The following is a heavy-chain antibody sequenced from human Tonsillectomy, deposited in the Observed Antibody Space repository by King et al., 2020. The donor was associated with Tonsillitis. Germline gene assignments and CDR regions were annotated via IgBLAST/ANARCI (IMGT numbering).Heavy chain of an antibody. CDR2: IYPDDSDT. CDR3: ARRSRGVEEKILDAYFDY. CDR1: GYRFTNYW. V-gene: IGHV5-51*01. Sequence: VQLVESGAEVKKPGESLKISCKGSGYRFTNYWIGWVRQMPGKGLEWMGIIYPDDSDTRYSPSSQGQVTISADKSISTAYLQWSSLKASDTAMYYCARRSRGVEEKILDAYFDYWGQGTVVTVSS. D-gene: IGHD2-8*01. J-gene: IGHJ4*02.